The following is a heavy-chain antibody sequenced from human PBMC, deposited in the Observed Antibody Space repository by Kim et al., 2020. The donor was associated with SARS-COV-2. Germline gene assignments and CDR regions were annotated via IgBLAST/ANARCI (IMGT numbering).Heavy chain of an antibody. D-gene: IGHD1-26*01. CDR3: ARGRIESNRYNWFDP. CDR1: GGSISSSSYY. CDR2: IYYSGST. Sequence: SETLSLTCTVSGGSISSSSYYWGWIRQPPGKGLEWIGSIYYSGSTYYNPSLKSRVTISVDTSKNQFSLKLSSVTAADTAVYYCARGRIESNRYNWFDPWGQGNLVTVSS. J-gene: IGHJ5*02. V-gene: IGHV4-39*07.